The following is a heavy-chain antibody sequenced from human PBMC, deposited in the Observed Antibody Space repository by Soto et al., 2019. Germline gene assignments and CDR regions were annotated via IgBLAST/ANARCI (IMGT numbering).Heavy chain of an antibody. J-gene: IGHJ6*02. V-gene: IGHV1-69*06. Sequence: SVKVSCKASGGTFSSYAISWVRQAPGQGLEWMGGIIPIFGTANYAQKFQGRGTITADKSTSTAYMKLSRLRSEDTAVYYCTGDSIGVVAAAYYYYYSMDVWGQGTTVTVSS. CDR2: IIPIFGTA. CDR3: TGDSIGVVAAAYYYYYSMDV. D-gene: IGHD2-21*02. CDR1: GGTFSSYA.